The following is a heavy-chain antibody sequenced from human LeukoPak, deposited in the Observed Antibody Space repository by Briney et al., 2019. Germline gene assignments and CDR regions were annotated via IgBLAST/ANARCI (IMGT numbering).Heavy chain of an antibody. CDR1: GFTFSNYA. Sequence: GGSLRLSCAASGFTFSNYAMHWVRQAPGKGLEWVAVTSYDGSNKYYADSVKGRFTISRDNSKNTLYLQMSSLRAEDTAVYYCATGGEQQLGNFQYWGQGTLVTVSS. CDR3: ATGGEQQLGNFQY. D-gene: IGHD6-13*01. V-gene: IGHV3-30*04. J-gene: IGHJ1*01. CDR2: TSYDGSNK.